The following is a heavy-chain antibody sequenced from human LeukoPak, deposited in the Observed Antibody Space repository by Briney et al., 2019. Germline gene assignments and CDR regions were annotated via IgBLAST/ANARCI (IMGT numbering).Heavy chain of an antibody. Sequence: GLEWXXXXXPILGIANYAQKFQGRVTITADKSTSTAYMELSSLRSEDTAVYYCARERSRVVVPAAINDAFDIWGQGTMVTVSS. CDR3: ARERSRVVVPAAINDAFDI. J-gene: IGHJ3*02. V-gene: IGHV1-69*04. D-gene: IGHD2-2*02. CDR2: XXPILGIA.